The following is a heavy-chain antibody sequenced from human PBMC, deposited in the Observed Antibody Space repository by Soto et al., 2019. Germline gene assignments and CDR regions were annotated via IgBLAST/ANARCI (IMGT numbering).Heavy chain of an antibody. CDR2: IWYDGSNK. D-gene: IGHD3-10*01. V-gene: IGHV3-33*01. Sequence: QVQLVESGGGVVQPGRSLRLSCAASGFTFSSYGMHWVRQAPGKGLEWVAVIWYDGSNKYYADSVKGRFTISRDNPKNTHYLQMNCRGDEDSAVYYCAGVMVYGYFDFWGRGTLVTVSS. CDR3: AGVMVYGYFDF. CDR1: GFTFSSYG. J-gene: IGHJ2*01.